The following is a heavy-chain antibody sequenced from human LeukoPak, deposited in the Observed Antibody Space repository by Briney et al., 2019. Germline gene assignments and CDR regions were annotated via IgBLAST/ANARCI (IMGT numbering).Heavy chain of an antibody. Sequence: SVKVSCKASGYTFTGYYMHWVRQAPGQGLEWMGGIIPIFGTANYAQKFRGRVTITTDESTSTTYMELSSLRSEDTAVYYCARDSPNSGSYPNWFDPWGQGTLVTVSS. V-gene: IGHV1-69*05. CDR2: IIPIFGTA. CDR1: GYTFTGYY. CDR3: ARDSPNSGSYPNWFDP. J-gene: IGHJ5*02. D-gene: IGHD1-26*01.